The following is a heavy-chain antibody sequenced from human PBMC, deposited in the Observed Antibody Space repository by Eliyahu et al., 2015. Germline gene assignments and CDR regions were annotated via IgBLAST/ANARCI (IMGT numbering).Heavy chain of an antibody. J-gene: IGHJ3*02. V-gene: IGHV4-4*07. CDR1: GXXIXXXY. Sequence: QVQLQESGPGLVKPSETLSLTCXVXGXXIXXXYWSWIRQPAGKGLEWIGRIYTSGSTNYNPSLKSRVTMSVDTSKNQFSLKLSSVTAADTAVYYCAREDVYSSGWYGAFDIWGQGTMVTVSS. CDR2: IYTSGST. CDR3: AREDVYSSGWYGAFDI. D-gene: IGHD6-19*01.